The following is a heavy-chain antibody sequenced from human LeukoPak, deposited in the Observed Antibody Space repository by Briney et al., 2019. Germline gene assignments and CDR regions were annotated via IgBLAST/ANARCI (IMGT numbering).Heavy chain of an antibody. V-gene: IGHV1-2*02. Sequence: AAVKVSCKASGYTFTEYYMYWVRQAPGQGLEWMGCINPKSGGENYAENFQGRVTMTRDTSISTAYMELSSLRYDDTALYYGARGQSLNDYWGQGTLVTVSS. CDR3: ARGQSLNDY. CDR2: INPKSGGE. J-gene: IGHJ4*02. CDR1: GYTFTEYY.